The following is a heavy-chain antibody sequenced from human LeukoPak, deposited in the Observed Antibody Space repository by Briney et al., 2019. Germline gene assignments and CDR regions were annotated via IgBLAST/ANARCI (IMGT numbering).Heavy chain of an antibody. CDR1: GAFISSSSYY. CDR3: VRHGGTRVTLVQVYYFYY. D-gene: IGHD4-11*01. CDR2: IYYTGGT. Sequence: SETLSLTCTVSGAFISSSSYYWGWIRQPPGKGLEWIGTIYYTGGTYYRPSLKSRVTISVDTSKNQFSLKLSSVTAADTAVYYSVRHGGTRVTLVQVYYFYYWGQGTLVTVSS. V-gene: IGHV4-39*01. J-gene: IGHJ4*02.